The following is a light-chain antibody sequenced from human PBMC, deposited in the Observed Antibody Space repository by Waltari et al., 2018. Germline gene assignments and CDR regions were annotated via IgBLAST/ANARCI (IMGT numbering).Light chain of an antibody. J-gene: IGKJ4*01. V-gene: IGKV3-11*01. CDR3: QERSNWPGGA. CDR2: DAS. CDR1: QNVRTY. Sequence: EIVLTQSPATLSLSPGERATLSCRASQNVRTYLAWFQHRPGQAPRLLIYDASNRAKDVPARFTGSGSGTDFTLTISSLQPEDFALYYCQERSNWPGGAFGGGTKVEIK.